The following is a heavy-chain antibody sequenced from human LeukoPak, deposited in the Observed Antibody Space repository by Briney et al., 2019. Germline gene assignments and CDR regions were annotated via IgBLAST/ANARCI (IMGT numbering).Heavy chain of an antibody. CDR2: IIPIFGTA. D-gene: IGHD2-2*01. Sequence: SVKVSCKASGGTFSSYAISWVQQAPGQGLEWMGGIIPIFGTANYAQKFQGRVTITADESTSTAYMELSSLRSEDTAVYYCARGAPSRLPAAFNWFDPWGQGTLVTVSS. CDR1: GGTFSSYA. V-gene: IGHV1-69*13. J-gene: IGHJ5*02. CDR3: ARGAPSRLPAAFNWFDP.